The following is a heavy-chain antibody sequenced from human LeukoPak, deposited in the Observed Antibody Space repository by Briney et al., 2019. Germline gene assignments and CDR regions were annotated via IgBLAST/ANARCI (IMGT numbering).Heavy chain of an antibody. CDR1: GFTLSTNW. D-gene: IGHD1-26*01. Sequence: GGSLRLSCEASGFTLSTNWMNWVRQVPGKGLDWVANINPDGSGKRYVDSVKGRFTIARDNADNSLSLQMNSLRAGDTAVYYCAREVGASGFDYWGQGTLVTVSS. V-gene: IGHV3-7*01. J-gene: IGHJ4*02. CDR3: AREVGASGFDY. CDR2: INPDGSGK.